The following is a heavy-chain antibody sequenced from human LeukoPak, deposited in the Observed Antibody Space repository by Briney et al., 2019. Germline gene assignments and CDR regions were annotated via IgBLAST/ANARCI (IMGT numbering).Heavy chain of an antibody. CDR2: TYYRSKWYN. CDR1: GDSVSSNSAT. J-gene: IGHJ6*02. D-gene: IGHD1-26*01. V-gene: IGHV6-1*01. CDR3: ARVLGLVPTYGMDV. Sequence: SQTLSLTCAISGDSVSSNSATWNWIRQSPSGGLERLGRTYYRSKWYNDYAVPVKSRITINADTSKNQFSLQLNSVTPEDTAVYYCARVLGLVPTYGMDVWGQGTTVTVSS.